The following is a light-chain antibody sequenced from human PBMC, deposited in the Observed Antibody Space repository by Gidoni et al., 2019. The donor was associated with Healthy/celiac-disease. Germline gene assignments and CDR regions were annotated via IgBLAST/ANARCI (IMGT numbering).Light chain of an antibody. J-gene: IGLJ1*01. CDR3: SSYTSSSTPYV. CDR2: DVS. Sequence: QSALTQPASVSGSPGQSITISCTGPGSDVGGDYNYVSWYQQHPGKAPKLMIYDVSYRPSGVSNRFSGSKSGNTASLTISGLQTEDEADYYCSSYTSSSTPYVFGTGTKVTVL. CDR1: GSDVGGDYNY. V-gene: IGLV2-14*03.